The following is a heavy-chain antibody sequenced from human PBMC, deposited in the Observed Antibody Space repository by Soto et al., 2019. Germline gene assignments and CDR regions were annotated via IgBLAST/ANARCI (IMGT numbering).Heavy chain of an antibody. J-gene: IGHJ3*02. V-gene: IGHV4-31*03. CDR2: IYYSGST. CDR1: GGSISSGGYY. D-gene: IGHD6-19*01. Sequence: PSETLSLTCTVSGGSISSGGYYWSWIRQHPGKGLEWIGYIYYSGSTYYNPSLKSRVTISVDTSKNQFSLKLSSVTAADTAVYYCASWTSGIAVAGYDAFDIWGQGTMVTVSS. CDR3: ASWTSGIAVAGYDAFDI.